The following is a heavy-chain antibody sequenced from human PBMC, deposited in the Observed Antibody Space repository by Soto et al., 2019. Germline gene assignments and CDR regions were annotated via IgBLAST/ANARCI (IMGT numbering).Heavy chain of an antibody. CDR3: AHPRGFGVFDAVDI. V-gene: IGHV3-23*01. Sequence: GGSLRLSCATSGFIFTTYAMNWVRQAPGKGLEWVSAISSSGESTFYAESVRGRFTISRDNSLNTLYLQMRSLRPEDTAVYYCAHPRGFGVFDAVDIWGQGTMVTVSS. J-gene: IGHJ3*02. CDR1: GFIFTTYA. CDR2: ISSSGEST. D-gene: IGHD3-10*01.